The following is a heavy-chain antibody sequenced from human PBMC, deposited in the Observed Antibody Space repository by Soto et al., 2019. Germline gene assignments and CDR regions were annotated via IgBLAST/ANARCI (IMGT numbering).Heavy chain of an antibody. V-gene: IGHV3-21*01. D-gene: IGHD3-22*01. CDR3: ARELNYYDSSGYHSTEGAH. CDR2: ISSSSNYI. CDR1: GFTFTSYT. Sequence: PGGSLRLSCAASGFTFTSYTMNWVRQAPGKGLEWVSSISSSSNYIYYADSVEGRFTISRDNAKNSLYLQINSLRAEDTAVYYCARELNYYDSSGYHSTEGAHWGQGTLVTVSS. J-gene: IGHJ4*02.